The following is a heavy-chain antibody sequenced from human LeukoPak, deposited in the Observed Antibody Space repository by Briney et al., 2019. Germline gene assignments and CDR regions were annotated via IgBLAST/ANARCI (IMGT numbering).Heavy chain of an antibody. V-gene: IGHV3-21*01. CDR1: GFTFSTYS. CDR3: ATDGRSSGWYGFDY. Sequence: GGSLRLSCAASGFTFSTYSMDWVRQAPGKGLEWVSSITSPVGRMYYADSLKGRITISRDNARSTLYLQMNSLRAEDTAVYYCATDGRSSGWYGFDYWGQGTLVTVSS. J-gene: IGHJ4*02. CDR2: ITSPVGRM. D-gene: IGHD6-19*01.